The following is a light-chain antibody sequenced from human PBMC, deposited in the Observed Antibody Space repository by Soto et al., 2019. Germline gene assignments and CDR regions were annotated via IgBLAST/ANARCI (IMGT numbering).Light chain of an antibody. V-gene: IGKV3-15*01. CDR2: DAY. CDR3: KQHNRWPLT. J-gene: IGKJ4*01. Sequence: EIALTQSPAILSVFPGERATLSCRASRKSSSRCLAWYQQRPGQAHRLLIYDAYTRATGIQARFSGSGSGTEFSLTIRSLQSEDFAVYYCKQHNRWPLTFGEGTKVDIK. CDR1: RKSSSRC.